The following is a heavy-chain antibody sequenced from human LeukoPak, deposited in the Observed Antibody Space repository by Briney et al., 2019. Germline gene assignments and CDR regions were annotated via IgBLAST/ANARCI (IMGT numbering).Heavy chain of an antibody. CDR2: INVDGSGP. CDR3: AKYLTRAFDY. D-gene: IGHD2/OR15-2a*01. J-gene: IGHJ4*02. V-gene: IGHV3-7*01. CDR1: GFTFSSLW. Sequence: GGPLRLSCAASGFTFSSLWMSWVRQAPGKGLEWVARINVDGSGPYYVDSVRGRFTISRDNAKTSLYLQMNTLRAEDTAVYYCAKYLTRAFDYWGQGTLVTVSS.